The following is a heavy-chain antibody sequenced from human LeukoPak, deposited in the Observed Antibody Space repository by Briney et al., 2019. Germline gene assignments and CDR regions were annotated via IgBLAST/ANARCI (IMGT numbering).Heavy chain of an antibody. CDR1: GYTFTGYY. CDR3: ARGDYDILTGPYYYYYYMDV. D-gene: IGHD3-9*01. V-gene: IGHV1-2*02. CDR2: INPNSGGT. J-gene: IGHJ6*03. Sequence: ASVKVSCKASGYTFTGYYMHWVRQAPGQGLEWMGWINPNSGGTNYAQKFQGRVTMTRDTSISTAYMELSRLRSDDTAVYYCARGDYDILTGPYYYYYYMDVWGKGTTVTVSS.